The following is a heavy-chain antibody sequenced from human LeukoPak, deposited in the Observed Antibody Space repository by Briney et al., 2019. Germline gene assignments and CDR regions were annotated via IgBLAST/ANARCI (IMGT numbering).Heavy chain of an antibody. CDR3: ARHMADYYDSSGNGMDV. CDR1: GGSISSGSYY. V-gene: IGHV4-61*01. CDR2: IYYSGNT. D-gene: IGHD3-22*01. J-gene: IGHJ6*02. Sequence: SETLSLTCTVSGGSISSGSYYWSWIRQSPGEGLEWIGYIYYSGNTNYNPSLKSRVTISVDTSKNQFSLKLSSVTAADTAVYYCARHMADYYDSSGNGMDVWGQGTTVTVSS.